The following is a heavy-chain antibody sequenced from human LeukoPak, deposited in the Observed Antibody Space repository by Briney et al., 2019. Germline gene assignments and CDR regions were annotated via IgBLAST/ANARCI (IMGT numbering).Heavy chain of an antibody. D-gene: IGHD2-21*01. J-gene: IGHJ4*02. CDR3: ASGGGGYLFRLVGSPSFDY. CDR2: IIPIFGTA. Sequence: ASVKVSCKASGGTFSSYAISWVRQAPGQGLEWMGRIIPIFGTANYAQKFQGRVTITTDESTSTAYMELSRLRSEDTAVYYCASGGGGYLFRLVGSPSFDYWGQGTLVTVSS. CDR1: GGTFSSYA. V-gene: IGHV1-69*05.